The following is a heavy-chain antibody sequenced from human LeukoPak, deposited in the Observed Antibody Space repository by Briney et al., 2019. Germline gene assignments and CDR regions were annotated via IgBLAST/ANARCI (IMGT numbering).Heavy chain of an antibody. CDR2: ISAYNGNT. V-gene: IGHV1-18*01. CDR3: ARERPTGLSNWFDP. D-gene: IGHD4-17*01. J-gene: IGHJ5*02. Sequence: ASVKVSCKASGYTFTSYGISWVRQAPGQGLEWMGWISAYNGNTNYARKLQGRVTMTTDTSTSTAYMELRSLRSDDTAVYYCARERPTGLSNWFDPWGQGTLVTVSS. CDR1: GYTFTSYG.